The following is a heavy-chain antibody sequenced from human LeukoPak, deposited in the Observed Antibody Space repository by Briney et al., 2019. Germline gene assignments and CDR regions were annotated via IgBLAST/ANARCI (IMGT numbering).Heavy chain of an antibody. CDR1: GFTFSSYW. J-gene: IGHJ4*02. CDR3: ARVAAGYSVNYFDY. V-gene: IGHV3-7*01. CDR2: IKQDGSEK. Sequence: GGSLRLSCAASGFTFSSYWMSWVRQAPGKGLEWVANIKQDGSEKYYVDSVKGRFTISRDNVENSLYLQMNSLRDEDTAVYYCARVAAGYSVNYFDYWGQGTLVTVSS. D-gene: IGHD4-23*01.